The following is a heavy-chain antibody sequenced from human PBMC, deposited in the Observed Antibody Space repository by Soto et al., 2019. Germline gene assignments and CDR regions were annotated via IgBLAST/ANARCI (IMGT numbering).Heavy chain of an antibody. CDR3: ARKGTRRSYRTEEDY. CDR2: IYPGDSDT. Sequence: PGESLKISCTGAGYSFSNYWIGWVRQMPGKGLEWMGIIYPGDSDTTYSPSFQGQVSISGDMSISTAYLEWSSLEASDTDIYYCARKGTRRSYRTEEDYWGQGTLVTVSS. CDR1: GYSFSNYW. J-gene: IGHJ4*02. V-gene: IGHV5-51*01. D-gene: IGHD5-18*01.